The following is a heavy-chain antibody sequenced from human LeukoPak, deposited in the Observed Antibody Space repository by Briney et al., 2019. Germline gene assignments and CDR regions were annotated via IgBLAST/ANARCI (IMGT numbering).Heavy chain of an antibody. J-gene: IGHJ6*02. V-gene: IGHV3-23*01. CDR3: AKFFSPYYYGMDV. CDR2: IGDSGGST. Sequence: GSLRLSCAASGFTFSSCVMSWVRQAPGKGLEWVSAIGDSGGSTYYADSVKGRFTISRDNSKNTLYLQMSSLRAEDTALYYCAKFFSPYYYGMDVWGQGTTVTVSS. D-gene: IGHD2/OR15-2a*01. CDR1: GFTFSSCV.